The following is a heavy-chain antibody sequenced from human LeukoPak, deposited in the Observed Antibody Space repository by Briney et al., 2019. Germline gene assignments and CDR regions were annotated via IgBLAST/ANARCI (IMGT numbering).Heavy chain of an antibody. CDR3: ARGRRGYNYDY. V-gene: IGHV4-34*01. D-gene: IGHD5-24*01. CDR2: INHSGST. CDR1: GGSFSGYY. J-gene: IGHJ4*02. Sequence: PSETLSLTCAVYGGSFSGYYWSWIRQPPGKGLEWIGEINHSGSTNYNPSLKSRVTISVDTSKNQFSLKLSFVTAADTAVYYCARGRRGYNYDYWGQGTLVTVSS.